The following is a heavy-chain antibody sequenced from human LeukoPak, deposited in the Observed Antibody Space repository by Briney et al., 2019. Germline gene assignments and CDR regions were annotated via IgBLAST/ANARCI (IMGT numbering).Heavy chain of an antibody. Sequence: GGSLRPSCAASGFTLSSYAMSWVRQAPGKGLEWVSAISGSGGSTYYADSVKGRFTISRDNSKNTLYLQMNSLRAEDTAVYYCAKENGYDFWSGYLDYFDYWGQGTLVTVSS. D-gene: IGHD3-3*01. V-gene: IGHV3-23*01. CDR3: AKENGYDFWSGYLDYFDY. CDR2: ISGSGGST. J-gene: IGHJ4*02. CDR1: GFTLSSYA.